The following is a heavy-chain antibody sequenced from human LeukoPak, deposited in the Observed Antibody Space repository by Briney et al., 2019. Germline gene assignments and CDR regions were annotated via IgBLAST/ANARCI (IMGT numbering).Heavy chain of an antibody. D-gene: IGHD5-18*01. J-gene: IGHJ2*01. Sequence: GGSLRLSCVASGFTFSSYAMSWVRQAPGKGLEWVSAISGSGGSTYYADSVKGRFTISRDNSKNTLYLQMNSLRAEDTAVYYCAKESPMDTAMVIFEVLGYFDLWGRGTLVTVSS. CDR3: AKESPMDTAMVIFEVLGYFDL. V-gene: IGHV3-23*01. CDR1: GFTFSSYA. CDR2: ISGSGGST.